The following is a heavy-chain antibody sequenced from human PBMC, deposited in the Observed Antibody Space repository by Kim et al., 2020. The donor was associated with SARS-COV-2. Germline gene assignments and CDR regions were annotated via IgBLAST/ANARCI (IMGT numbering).Heavy chain of an antibody. J-gene: IGHJ5*02. CDR3: ARGIRLAGSFYNWFDP. CDR2: FDPEDGET. Sequence: ASVKVSCKVSGYTLTELSMHWVRQAPGKGLEWMGGFDPEDGETIYAQKFEGRVTMTEDTSTDTAYMDLSSLRSEDTAVYYCARGIRLAGSFYNWFDPWGQGTLVTVSS. D-gene: IGHD3-10*01. CDR1: GYTLTELS. V-gene: IGHV1-24*01.